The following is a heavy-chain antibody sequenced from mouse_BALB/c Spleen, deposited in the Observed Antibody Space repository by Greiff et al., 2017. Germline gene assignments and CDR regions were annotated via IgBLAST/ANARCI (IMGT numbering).Heavy chain of an antibody. V-gene: IGHV14-1*02. CDR2: IDPENGNT. CDR1: GFNIKDYY. CDR3: ARSYDYDGGAWFAY. Sequence: VQLKESGAELVRPGALVKLSCKASGFNIKDYYMHWVKQRPEQGLEWIGWIDPENGNTIYDPKFQGKASITADTSSNTAYLQLSSLTSEDTAVYYCARSYDYDGGAWFAYWGQGTLVTVSA. D-gene: IGHD2-4*01. J-gene: IGHJ3*01.